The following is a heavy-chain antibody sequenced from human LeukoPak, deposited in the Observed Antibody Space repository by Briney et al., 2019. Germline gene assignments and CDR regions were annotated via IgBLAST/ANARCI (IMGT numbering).Heavy chain of an antibody. CDR2: INPNSGGT. D-gene: IGHD2-2*01. Sequence: GASVKVSCKASGYTFTGYYMHWVRQAPGQGLEWMGWINPNSGGTNYAQKFQGRVTMTRGRSINTAYMELSRLGSDDTAVYFCAGGDVVVPAATEYYFDYWGQGTLVTVSS. CDR1: GYTFTGYY. V-gene: IGHV1-2*02. CDR3: AGGDVVVPAATEYYFDY. J-gene: IGHJ4*02.